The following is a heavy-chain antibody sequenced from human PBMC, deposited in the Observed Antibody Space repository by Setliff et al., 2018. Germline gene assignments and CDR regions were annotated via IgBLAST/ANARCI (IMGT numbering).Heavy chain of an antibody. V-gene: IGHV1-46*03. CDR1: GYTFTNYY. CDR2: INPNGDRT. CDR3: ARSTSWFSTNY. Sequence: ASVKVSCKASGYTFTNYYIHWVRQAPGQGLEWMGRINPNGDRTTYAQKFQGRVTMTRDTSTSTVYMELSSLRSEDTAVYYCARSTSWFSTNYWGQGTPVTVSS. D-gene: IGHD2-2*01. J-gene: IGHJ4*02.